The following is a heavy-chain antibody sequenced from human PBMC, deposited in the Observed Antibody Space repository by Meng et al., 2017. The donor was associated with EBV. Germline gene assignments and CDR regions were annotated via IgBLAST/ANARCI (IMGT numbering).Heavy chain of an antibody. D-gene: IGHD2-15*01. CDR3: AKSRGWDLLAWLDS. CDR2: IGGSGGII. CDR1: GFSFNTYG. J-gene: IGHJ5*01. Sequence: VPFVGSGGALVRPGGSLRLSCTGSGFSFNTYGVAWVRQAPGKGPEWVAGIGGSGGIINYADSVKGRFTISTDKPKNTLFLQMNSLRVEDTAIYYCAKSRGWDLLAWLDSWGHGTLVTVSS. V-gene: IGHV3-23*04.